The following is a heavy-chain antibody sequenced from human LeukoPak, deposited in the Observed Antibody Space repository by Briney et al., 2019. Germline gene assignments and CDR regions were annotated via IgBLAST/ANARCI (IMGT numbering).Heavy chain of an antibody. J-gene: IGHJ4*02. CDR1: GFSFSTFW. CDR2: IKHDGSEK. Sequence: GGSLRLSCVGSGFSFSTFWMSWVRQAPGRGLEWVANIKHDGSEKYYVDSVKGRFTIFRDNAKNSVYLQMNSLRVEDTAVYYCARVRWPGAKYWGQGTLVTVSS. D-gene: IGHD5-24*01. V-gene: IGHV3-7*01. CDR3: ARVRWPGAKY.